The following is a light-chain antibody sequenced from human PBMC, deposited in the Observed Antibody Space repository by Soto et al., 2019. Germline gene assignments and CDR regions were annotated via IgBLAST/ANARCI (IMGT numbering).Light chain of an antibody. CDR3: QQYGSSLSIT. CDR1: QSVSSSY. CDR2: GAS. Sequence: EIVLTQSPGTLFLSPGEKATLSCRASQSVSSSYLAWYQQKPGQAPRLLIYGASSRATGIPDRFSGSGSGTDFTLTISRLEPEYFAVYYCQQYGSSLSITFGQGTRLEIK. V-gene: IGKV3-20*01. J-gene: IGKJ5*01.